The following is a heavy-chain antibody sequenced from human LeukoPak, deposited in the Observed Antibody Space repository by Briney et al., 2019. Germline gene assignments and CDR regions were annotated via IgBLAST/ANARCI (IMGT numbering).Heavy chain of an antibody. Sequence: SGTLSLTCAVYGGSFSGYYWSWIRQPPGKGLEWIGEINHSGSTNYNPSLKSRVTISVDTSKNQFSLKLSSVTAADTVVYYCARGQGFWGYYYYYMDVWGKGTTVTVSS. CDR1: GGSFSGYY. CDR2: INHSGST. CDR3: ARGQGFWGYYYYYMDV. J-gene: IGHJ6*03. D-gene: IGHD3-16*01. V-gene: IGHV4-34*01.